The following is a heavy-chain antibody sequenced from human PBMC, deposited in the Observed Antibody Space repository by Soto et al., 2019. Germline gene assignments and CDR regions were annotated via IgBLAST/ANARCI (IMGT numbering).Heavy chain of an antibody. V-gene: IGHV6-1*01. Sequence: SQTLSLTCAISGDSVSSNSVAWNWIRQSPSRGLEWLGRTYYRSKWYNDYAESVRSRITINPDTSKNQFSLQLNSVNPEDTAVYFCSRGRDTSPFEYWGQGTLVTVS. D-gene: IGHD2-2*01. CDR3: SRGRDTSPFEY. CDR1: GDSVSSNSVA. CDR2: TYYRSKWYN. J-gene: IGHJ4*02.